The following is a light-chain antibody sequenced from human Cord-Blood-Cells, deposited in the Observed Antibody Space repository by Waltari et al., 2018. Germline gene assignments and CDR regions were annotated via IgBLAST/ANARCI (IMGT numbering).Light chain of an antibody. CDR3: QQRSNWPPYT. J-gene: IGKJ2*01. CDR2: DAS. V-gene: IGKV3-11*01. CDR1: QSVSSY. Sequence: EIVLTQSPATLSLSLGERATLSCRASQSVSSYLAWYHQKPGQAPRLLIYDASNRATGIPARFSGSGSGTDFTLTISSLEPEDFAVYYCQQRSNWPPYTFGQGTKLEIK.